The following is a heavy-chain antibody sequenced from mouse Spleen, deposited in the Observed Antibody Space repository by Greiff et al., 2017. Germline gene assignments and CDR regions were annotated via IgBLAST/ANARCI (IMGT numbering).Heavy chain of an antibody. D-gene: IGHD1-1*01. J-gene: IGHJ3*01. CDR3: TTGIYYYGSSHGFAY. CDR1: GFNIKDDY. CDR2: IDPENGDT. V-gene: IGHV14-4*01. Sequence: EVQLQQSGAELVRPGASVKLSCTASGFNIKDDYMHWVKQRPEQGLEWIGWIDPENGDTEYASKFQGKATITADTSSNTAYLQLSSLTSEDTAVYYCTTGIYYYGSSHGFAYWGQGTLVTVSA.